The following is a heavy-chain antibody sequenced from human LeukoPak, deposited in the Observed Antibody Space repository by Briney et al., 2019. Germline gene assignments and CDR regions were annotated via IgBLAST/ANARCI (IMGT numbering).Heavy chain of an antibody. J-gene: IGHJ6*03. Sequence: SETLSLTCAVYGGSFSGYYWSWIRQPPGKGLEWIGEINHSGSTNYNPSLKSRFTISVDTSKNQFSLKLSSVTAADTAVYYCARSVEGYCSGGSCYSYYYYMDVWGKGTTVTVSS. CDR1: GGSFSGYY. CDR2: INHSGST. D-gene: IGHD2-15*01. CDR3: ARSVEGYCSGGSCYSYYYYMDV. V-gene: IGHV4-34*01.